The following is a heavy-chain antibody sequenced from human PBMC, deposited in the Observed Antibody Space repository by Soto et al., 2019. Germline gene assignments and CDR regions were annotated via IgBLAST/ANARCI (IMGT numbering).Heavy chain of an antibody. CDR3: ARDGYGGYLDC. D-gene: IGHD1-26*01. CDR1: GLTFSTSW. V-gene: IGHV3-7*04. CDR2: IKEDGSEK. J-gene: IGHJ4*02. Sequence: EVQLVESGGGFVQPGGSLKLSCVASGLTFSTSWFSWVRQAPGKGLEWVANIKEDGSEKYYVYSVKGRFILSRDNTKNSLYLQMNSLRVEDTAVYYCARDGYGGYLDCWGQGTLVTVSS.